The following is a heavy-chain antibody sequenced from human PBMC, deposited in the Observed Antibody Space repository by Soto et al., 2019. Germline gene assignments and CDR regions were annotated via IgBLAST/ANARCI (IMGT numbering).Heavy chain of an antibody. J-gene: IGHJ4*02. CDR2: ISFDGTDK. CDR3: VKDGAYINSLYYFDS. V-gene: IGHV3-30*18. D-gene: IGHD4-4*01. CDR1: GFTFRDYG. Sequence: SRGLSCVASGFTFRDYGMNWVSQAPGKGLGWVIVISFDGTDKYYVDSVKGRFTISRDNSKDTFYLQIQSLRTEDTAVYYCVKDGAYINSLYYFDSWGQGTRVTVSS.